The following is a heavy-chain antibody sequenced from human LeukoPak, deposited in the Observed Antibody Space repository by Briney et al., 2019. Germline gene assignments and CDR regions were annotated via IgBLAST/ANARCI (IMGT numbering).Heavy chain of an antibody. CDR3: AKDMLRRAYYYGMDV. J-gene: IGHJ6*02. V-gene: IGHV3-9*01. Sequence: GGSLRLSCAASGFTFDDYAMHWVRQAPGKGLEWVSGISWSSGSVGYADSVKGRFTISRDNAKNSLYLQMNSLRAEDTALYYCAKDMLRRAYYYGMDVWGQGTTVTVSS. D-gene: IGHD2-15*01. CDR2: ISWSSGSV. CDR1: GFTFDDYA.